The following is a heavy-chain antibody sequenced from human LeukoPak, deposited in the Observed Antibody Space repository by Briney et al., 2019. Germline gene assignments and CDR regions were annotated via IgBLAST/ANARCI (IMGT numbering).Heavy chain of an antibody. CDR3: ARDSGVRGVSNWFDP. Sequence: GGSLRLSCAASGFTFSRYWMHWVRQAPGRGLVWVSRINTDGSYTTYPDSVKGRFTISRDNAKNTLYLQTNSLRAEDTAVYYCARDSGVRGVSNWFDPWGQGTLVTVSS. V-gene: IGHV3-74*01. CDR1: GFTFSRYW. CDR2: INTDGSYT. D-gene: IGHD3-10*01. J-gene: IGHJ5*02.